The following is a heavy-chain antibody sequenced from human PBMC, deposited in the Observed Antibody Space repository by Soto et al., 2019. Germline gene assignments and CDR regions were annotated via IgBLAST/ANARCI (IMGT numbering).Heavy chain of an antibody. D-gene: IGHD2-15*01. CDR2: INHSGST. J-gene: IGHJ4*02. CDR3: ARGLGGGGSRTNKFDY. V-gene: IGHV4-34*01. CDR1: GGSFSGYY. Sequence: SETLSLTCAVYGGSFSGYYWSWIRQPPGKGLEWIGEINHSGSTNYNPSLKSRVTISVDTSKNQFSLKLSSVTAADTAVYYCARGLGGGGSRTNKFDYWGQGTLVTVSS.